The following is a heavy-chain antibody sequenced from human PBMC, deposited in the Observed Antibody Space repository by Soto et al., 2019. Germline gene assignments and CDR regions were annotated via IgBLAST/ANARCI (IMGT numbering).Heavy chain of an antibody. D-gene: IGHD3-10*01. CDR2: IYYSGNT. V-gene: IGHV4-31*03. CDR1: GGSISSAGYY. J-gene: IGHJ5*02. Sequence: QVQLQESGPGLVKPSQTLSLTCTVSGGSISSAGYYWTWVRQHPGKGLEWIGYIYYSGNTYYNPSFKSRLTISLDTSKNQFSLKLSSVTAADTAVYYCARGGISMVRGVTGWFDPWGQGTLVTVSS. CDR3: ARGGISMVRGVTGWFDP.